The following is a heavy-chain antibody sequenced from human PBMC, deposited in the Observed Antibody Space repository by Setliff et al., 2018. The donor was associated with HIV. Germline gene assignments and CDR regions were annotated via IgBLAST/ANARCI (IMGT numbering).Heavy chain of an antibody. Sequence: SGPTLVNPTPPLTLTCTFSGFSLSTSGMCVSWIRQPPGKALEWLARIDWDDDKYYSTSLKTRLTISKDTSKNQVVLTMTNMDPVDTATYYCARSRGSLIDYWGQGTLVTVSS. CDR1: GFSLSTSGMC. D-gene: IGHD3-10*01. CDR2: IDWDDDK. V-gene: IGHV2-70*11. J-gene: IGHJ4*02. CDR3: ARSRGSLIDY.